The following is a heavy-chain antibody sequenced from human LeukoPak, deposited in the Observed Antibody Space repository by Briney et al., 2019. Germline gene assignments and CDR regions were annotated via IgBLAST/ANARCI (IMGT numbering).Heavy chain of an antibody. J-gene: IGHJ4*02. D-gene: IGHD4-17*01. CDR1: GYSFPSYW. CDR2: IYPGDSDT. CDR3: ARCYGDYGGTLDY. Sequence: GESLKISCKGYGYSFPSYWIGWVRQMPGKGLEWMGIIYPGDSDTRYSPSFQGQVTISADKSISTAYLQWSSLKASDTATYYCARCYGDYGGTLDYWGQGTLVSVSS. V-gene: IGHV5-51*01.